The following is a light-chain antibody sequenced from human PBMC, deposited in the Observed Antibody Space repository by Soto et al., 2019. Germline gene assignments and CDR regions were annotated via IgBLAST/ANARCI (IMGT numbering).Light chain of an antibody. CDR3: QQYGSSLTYT. J-gene: IGKJ2*01. CDR1: RSISSSY. V-gene: IGKV3-20*01. CDR2: GAS. Sequence: DIVLTQSPGPLSLSPGERATLSCRSSRSISSSYLAWYQQKPGQAPRHLIYGASSRATDIPDRFSGSGSGTDFTLTISRLEPEDCAVYSCQQYGSSLTYTFGQGTKLEMK.